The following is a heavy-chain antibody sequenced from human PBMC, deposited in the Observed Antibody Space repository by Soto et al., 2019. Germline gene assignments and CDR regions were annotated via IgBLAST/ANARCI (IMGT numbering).Heavy chain of an antibody. D-gene: IGHD3-10*01. V-gene: IGHV1-46*02. CDR2: INPSGAST. CDR1: GYSFNSYY. J-gene: IGHJ3*02. Sequence: QVQLVQSGAEVKKPGASVKVACKASGYSFNSYYMHWVRQAPGQGPEWMGVINPSGASTSYAQKFQGRVTMTRDTSTSTVSMELSSLRSEDTALYYCASDYNAYQRQHVFDIWGQGTLVTVSS. CDR3: ASDYNAYQRQHVFDI.